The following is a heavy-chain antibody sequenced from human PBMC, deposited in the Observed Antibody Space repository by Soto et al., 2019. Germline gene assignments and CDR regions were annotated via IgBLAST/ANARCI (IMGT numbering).Heavy chain of an antibody. V-gene: IGHV4-39*01. CDR1: GGSISRTTYS. CDR3: ATYRA. Sequence: QVQLQESGPGLVKLSETLSLTCSVSGGSISRTTYSWGWIRQPPGKGLEWIGSIYYSGRTYYIPSLKSRVIISVDTSKNQFSLKLTSVTAADTAVYYCATYRAWGQGTLVTVSS. J-gene: IGHJ5*02. D-gene: IGHD3-16*02. CDR2: IYYSGRT.